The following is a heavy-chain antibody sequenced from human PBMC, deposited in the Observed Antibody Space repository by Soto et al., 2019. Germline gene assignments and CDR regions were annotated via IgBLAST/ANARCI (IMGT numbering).Heavy chain of an antibody. Sequence: QVQLVQSGAEVKKPGASVKVSCKASGYTFTNYYIHWVRQAPGQGLEWMGWIDGDSGDTKDAQKFQGRVPMTWDSSINTAYMELSRLTVDDSAVHYCARTTNNRMAGVYGMDVLGQGTTVTVSS. V-gene: IGHV1-2*02. J-gene: IGHJ6*02. CDR1: GYTFTNYY. CDR3: ARTTNNRMAGVYGMDV. D-gene: IGHD1-1*01. CDR2: IDGDSGDT.